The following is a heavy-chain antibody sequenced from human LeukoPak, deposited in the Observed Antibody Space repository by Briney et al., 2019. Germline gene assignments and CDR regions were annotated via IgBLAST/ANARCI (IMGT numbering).Heavy chain of an antibody. J-gene: IGHJ4*02. Sequence: GGSLRLSCVASGFTFSSYEMNWARQAPGKGLEWVSYISSSGDIIYDTDSVKGRFTISRDNAKNSLYLQMNSLRADDTGVYYCARDAYWGQGTLVTVAS. CDR2: ISSSGDII. CDR3: ARDAY. CDR1: GFTFSSYE. V-gene: IGHV3-48*03.